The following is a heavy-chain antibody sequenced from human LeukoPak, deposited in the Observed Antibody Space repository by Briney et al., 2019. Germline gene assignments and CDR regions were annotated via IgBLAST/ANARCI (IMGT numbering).Heavy chain of an antibody. J-gene: IGHJ4*02. V-gene: IGHV4-4*07. CDR2: IYGSGST. D-gene: IGHD6-13*01. CDR3: ASNRIAATGTYGGVSDY. Sequence: PSETLSLTCTVSGGSIYSYYWSWIRQPAGKGLEWIGRIYGSGSTNYNPSLKSRVTMSVDTSKNQFSLKLSSVTAADTAVYYCASNRIAATGTYGGVSDYWGQGTLVTVSS. CDR1: GGSIYSYY.